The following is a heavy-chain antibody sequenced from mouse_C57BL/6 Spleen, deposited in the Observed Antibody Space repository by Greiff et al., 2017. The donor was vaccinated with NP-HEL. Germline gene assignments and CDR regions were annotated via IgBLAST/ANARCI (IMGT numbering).Heavy chain of an antibody. Sequence: QVQLQQPGAELVRPGSSVKLSCKASGYTFTSYWMDWVKQRPGQGLEWIGNIYPSDSETHYNQKFKDKATLTVYKSSSTSYMQLSSLTSEDSAVYYCARKGGLANWEFAYWGQGTLVTVSA. J-gene: IGHJ3*01. CDR2: IYPSDSET. CDR1: GYTFTSYW. D-gene: IGHD4-1*01. V-gene: IGHV1-61*01. CDR3: ARKGGLANWEFAY.